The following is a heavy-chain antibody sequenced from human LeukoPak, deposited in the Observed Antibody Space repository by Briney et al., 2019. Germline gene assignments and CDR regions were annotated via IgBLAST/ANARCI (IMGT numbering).Heavy chain of an antibody. V-gene: IGHV3-11*04. Sequence: GGPLRLSCAASGFTFSDYYMSWIRQAPGKGLEWVSYISSSGSTIYYADSVKGRFTISRDNAKNSLYLQMNSLRAEDTAVYYCAREGCSGGSCYYNYYYMDVWGKGTTVTVSS. J-gene: IGHJ6*03. CDR2: ISSSGSTI. CDR1: GFTFSDYY. CDR3: AREGCSGGSCYYNYYYMDV. D-gene: IGHD2-15*01.